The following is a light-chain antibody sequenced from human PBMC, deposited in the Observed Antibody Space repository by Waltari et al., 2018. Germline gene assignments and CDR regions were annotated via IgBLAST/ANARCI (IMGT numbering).Light chain of an antibody. V-gene: IGKV3-20*01. CDR3: QQYDISPLT. CDR2: GTF. J-gene: IGKJ4*01. CDR1: QNIRTTY. Sequence: EIVLTQSPGTLSLSPGEGATVPCRTSQNIRTTYLAWYQQKPGQAPTLLIYGTFSRATGIPDRFTGSGSGTDFSLTISSLEPEDFATYYCQQYDISPLTFGGGTKVEIK.